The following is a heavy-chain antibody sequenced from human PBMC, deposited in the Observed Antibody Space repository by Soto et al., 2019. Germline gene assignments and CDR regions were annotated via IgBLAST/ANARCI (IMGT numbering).Heavy chain of an antibody. CDR1: GGTFSNYA. CDR2: IILPFGTP. J-gene: IGHJ4*02. CDR3: ARGPDNEGYFDY. D-gene: IGHD1-1*01. V-gene: IGHV1-69*12. Sequence: QVRLVQSEAEVKKPGSSVKVSCKASGGTFSNYAISWVRQAPGQGLEWMGVIILPFGTPNYAQTFQGRATITADESMCTAYMELSGLRSEDTAVYYCARGPDNEGYFDYWGRGTLVTVSS.